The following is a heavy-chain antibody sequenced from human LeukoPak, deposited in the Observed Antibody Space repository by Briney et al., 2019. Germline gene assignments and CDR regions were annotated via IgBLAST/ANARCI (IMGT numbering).Heavy chain of an antibody. V-gene: IGHV4-30-2*01. CDR2: IYHSGST. Sequence: PQTLSLTCAVSGGSISSGGYSWSWVRKPPGKGLDWIGYIYHSGSTYYNPSLKSRVTISVDRSKNQFSLKLSSVTAADTAVYYCAREGGGDPDYWGQGTLVTVSS. CDR3: AREGGGDPDY. CDR1: GGSISSGGYS. J-gene: IGHJ4*02. D-gene: IGHD3-16*02.